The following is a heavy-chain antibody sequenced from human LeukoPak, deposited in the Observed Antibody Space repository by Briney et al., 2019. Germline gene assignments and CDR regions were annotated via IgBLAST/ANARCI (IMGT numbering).Heavy chain of an antibody. V-gene: IGHV3-48*01. D-gene: IGHD1-1*01. J-gene: IGHJ4*02. CDR2: ISSSSSTI. CDR1: GFTFSSYS. Sequence: PGGSLRLSCAASGFTFSSYSMTWVRQAPGKGLEWVSYISSSSSTIYYADSVKGRFTISRDNAKNSLYLQMNSLRAEDTAVYYCARWANWNGKWGQGTLVTVSS. CDR3: ARWANWNGK.